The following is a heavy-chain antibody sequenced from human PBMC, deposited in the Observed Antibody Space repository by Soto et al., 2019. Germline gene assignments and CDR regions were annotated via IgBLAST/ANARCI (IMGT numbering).Heavy chain of an antibody. D-gene: IGHD6-19*01. CDR2: IYPGGVNI. J-gene: IGHJ5*02. V-gene: IGHV1-46*01. CDR1: GYSFTSHY. Sequence: QVQLVQSGAEVKKPGASVKVSCKAIGYSFTSHYMHWVRQAPGQGLEWMGTIYPGGVNIGYAQKFKGRVTRTKDTSTRTVYMELNSLTSEDTAVYYGARAQSGHCLVWWFDPWGQGTLVTVSS. CDR3: ARAQSGHCLVWWFDP.